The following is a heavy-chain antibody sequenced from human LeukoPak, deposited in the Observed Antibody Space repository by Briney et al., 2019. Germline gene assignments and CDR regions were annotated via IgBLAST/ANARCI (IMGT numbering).Heavy chain of an antibody. CDR2: ISTNGGTT. V-gene: IGHV3-64*04. D-gene: IGHD2-15*01. Sequence: GGSLRLSCSASGFTFSNYVMHWVRQAPGKGLEYVSAISTNGGTTDYADSVKGRFTISRDNSKNTLYLQMNSLRVEDTAVYYCAREIGGYCSGGTCYSPYNYGMDVWGQGTTVTVSS. CDR3: AREIGGYCSGGTCYSPYNYGMDV. J-gene: IGHJ6*02. CDR1: GFTFSNYV.